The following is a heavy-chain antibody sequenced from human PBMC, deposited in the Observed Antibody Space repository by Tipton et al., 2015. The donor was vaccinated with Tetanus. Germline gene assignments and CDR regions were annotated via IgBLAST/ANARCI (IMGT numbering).Heavy chain of an antibody. CDR2: IKQDGNEK. V-gene: IGHV3-7*03. CDR3: ARMQSGSYFDL. Sequence: SLRLSCAASGFDFRSDWMTWVRQAPGKGLEWVANIKQDGNEKYHVDSVKGRFTISRDNGKNLLYLEMNSLRVEDTAVYYCARMQSGSYFDLWGPGILVTVSS. CDR1: GFDFRSDW. J-gene: IGHJ4*02. D-gene: IGHD1-26*01.